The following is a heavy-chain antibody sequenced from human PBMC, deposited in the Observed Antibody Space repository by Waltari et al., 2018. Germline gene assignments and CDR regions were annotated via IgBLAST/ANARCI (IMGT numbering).Heavy chain of an antibody. J-gene: IGHJ6*03. CDR1: GFTFSSYG. D-gene: IGHD1-26*01. V-gene: IGHV3-30*02. CDR2: IRYDGSNK. Sequence: QVQLVESGGGVVQPGGSLRLSCAASGFTFSSYGLHWLRQAPGKGLEWVAFIRYDGSNKYYADSVKGRFTISRDNSKNTLYLQMNSLRAEDTAVYYCAKLASAWADYYYMDVWGKGTTVTVSS. CDR3: AKLASAWADYYYMDV.